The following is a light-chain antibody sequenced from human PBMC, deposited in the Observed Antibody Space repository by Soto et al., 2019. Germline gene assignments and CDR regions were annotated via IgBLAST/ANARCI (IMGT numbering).Light chain of an antibody. Sequence: CAGSSSNIGAGYDVHWYQQLPGTAPKLVISGNSNRPSGVPDRFSVSKSGASASLAITGLQAEDEADYYCQSYDDSLSVYVFGTGTKV. CDR1: SSNIGAGYD. CDR3: QSYDDSLSVYV. J-gene: IGLJ1*01. CDR2: GNS. V-gene: IGLV1-40*03.